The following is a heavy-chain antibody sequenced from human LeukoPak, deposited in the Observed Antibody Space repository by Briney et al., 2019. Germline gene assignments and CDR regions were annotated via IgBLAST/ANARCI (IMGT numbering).Heavy chain of an antibody. Sequence: GGSLRLSCAASGFTFSSYWMSWVRQAPGKGLEWVANIKKDGSEKYYVDSVKGRFTISRDNAKNSLYLQMNSLRAEDTAVYYCARGVVVVDATSAFDIWGQGTMVTVSS. CDR3: ARGVVVVDATSAFDI. CDR2: IKKDGSEK. CDR1: GFTFSSYW. V-gene: IGHV3-7*04. D-gene: IGHD2-15*01. J-gene: IGHJ3*02.